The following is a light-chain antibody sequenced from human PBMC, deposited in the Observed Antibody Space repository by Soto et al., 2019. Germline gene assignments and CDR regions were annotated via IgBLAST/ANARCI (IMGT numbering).Light chain of an antibody. Sequence: DIQMTQSPSSLSASVGDRVTITCRASQAINNYVAWYQQRPGQVPNLLIYGASTLQSGVPIRFNGNGSGTEFHLPIRSLPPEDVAVYYCPKYNSAPRTFGQGTKVEIK. J-gene: IGKJ1*01. CDR1: QAINNY. V-gene: IGKV1-27*01. CDR2: GAS. CDR3: PKYNSAPRT.